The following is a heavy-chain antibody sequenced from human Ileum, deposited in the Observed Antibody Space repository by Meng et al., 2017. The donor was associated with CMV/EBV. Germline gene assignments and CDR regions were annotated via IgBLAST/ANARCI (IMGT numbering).Heavy chain of an antibody. J-gene: IGHJ6*02. CDR1: GFIFSSYS. V-gene: IGHV3-21*01. CDR3: AREGGSFTSPYYYYGMDV. CDR2: ISSSSSNI. Sequence: GESLKISCAASGFIFSSYSMSWVRQAPGKGLEWVSSISSSSSNIYYADSVKGRFTISRDNDKNSLYLQMNSLRAEDTAVYYCAREGGSFTSPYYYYGMDVWGQGTMVTVSS. D-gene: IGHD6-13*01.